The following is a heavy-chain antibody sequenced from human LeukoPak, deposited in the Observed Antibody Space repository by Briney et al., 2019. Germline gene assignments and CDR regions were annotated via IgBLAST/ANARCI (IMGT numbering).Heavy chain of an antibody. V-gene: IGHV1-69*05. CDR3: ARGSSGLYFDY. CDR2: IIPIFGTA. CDR1: GGTFSSYA. D-gene: IGHD6-19*01. J-gene: IGHJ4*02. Sequence: ASVKVSCKASGGTFSSYAISWVRQAPGQGLEWMGGIIPIFGTASYAQKFQGRVTITTDESTSTAYVELSSLRSEDTAVYYCARGSSGLYFDYWGQGTLVTVSS.